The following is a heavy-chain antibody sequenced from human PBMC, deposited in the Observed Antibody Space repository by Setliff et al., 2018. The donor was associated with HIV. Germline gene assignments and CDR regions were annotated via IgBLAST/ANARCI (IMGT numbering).Heavy chain of an antibody. Sequence: VKVSCKASGYSFINYAMNWVRQAPGQGLEWMGWINTQTGSPTYAQAFTGRFVFSVDTSVTTAYLQISGLKADDAAVYYCARALYGEYGGDLNWLDPWGQGTLVTVSS. CDR2: INTQTGSP. CDR1: GYSFINYA. CDR3: ARALYGEYGGDLNWLDP. J-gene: IGHJ5*02. D-gene: IGHD4-17*01. V-gene: IGHV7-4-1*02.